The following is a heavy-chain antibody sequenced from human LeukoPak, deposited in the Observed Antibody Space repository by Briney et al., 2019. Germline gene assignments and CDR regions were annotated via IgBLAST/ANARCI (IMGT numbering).Heavy chain of an antibody. Sequence: QAGGSLRLSCAASGFSFSNYAFHWVRQAPGKGLEYVSIVSSNGGSTYYASSVKGRFIISRDNSKNTLFLQMGSLRVEDMAVYYCARGTAVRRDESYYYSYMDVWGKGTTVTVSS. V-gene: IGHV3-64*01. J-gene: IGHJ6*04. D-gene: IGHD3-22*01. CDR1: GFSFSNYA. CDR3: ARGTAVRRDESYYYSYMDV. CDR2: VSSNGGST.